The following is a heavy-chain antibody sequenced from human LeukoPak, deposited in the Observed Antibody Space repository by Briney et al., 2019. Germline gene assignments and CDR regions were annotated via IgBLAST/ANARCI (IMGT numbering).Heavy chain of an antibody. J-gene: IGHJ4*02. CDR2: TVGGGDGT. D-gene: IGHD4-11*01. V-gene: IGHV3-23*01. CDR1: GFAFSTYA. CDR3: AKLTTS. Sequence: GGSLRLSCAAPGFAFSTYAMTWVRQAPGKGLGWVAVTVGGGDGTYYADSVKGRFTISRDNSNNTLYLQMNSLRAEDTAVYYCAKLTTSWGQGTLVTVSS.